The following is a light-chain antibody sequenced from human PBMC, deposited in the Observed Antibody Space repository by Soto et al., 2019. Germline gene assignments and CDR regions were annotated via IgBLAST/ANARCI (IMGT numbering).Light chain of an antibody. J-gene: IGLJ3*02. CDR3: CSYTTCRTRV. CDR1: SSDVGGYNY. CDR2: DVS. V-gene: IGLV2-14*03. Sequence: QSALTQPASVSGSPGQSITISCTGTSSDVGGYNYVSWYQHHPGKAPKLMIFDVSHRPSGVSNRFSGSKSGNTASLTISGLQADDEADYYCCSYTTCRTRVFGGGTKVTVL.